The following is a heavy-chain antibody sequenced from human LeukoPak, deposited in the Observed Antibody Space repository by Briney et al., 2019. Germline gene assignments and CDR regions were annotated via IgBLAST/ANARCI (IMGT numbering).Heavy chain of an antibody. D-gene: IGHD1-14*01. Sequence: GGSLRLSCAASGFTFRDRYMGWVRQVPGKGLAWVSYISSSSHYANYEASVRGRFIISRDNARDSVYLQMNSLRVEDTAIYYCVTETTEGAKDYWGQGTLVTVSS. CDR1: GFTFRDRY. J-gene: IGHJ4*02. CDR3: VTETTEGAKDY. CDR2: ISSSSHYA. V-gene: IGHV3-11*05.